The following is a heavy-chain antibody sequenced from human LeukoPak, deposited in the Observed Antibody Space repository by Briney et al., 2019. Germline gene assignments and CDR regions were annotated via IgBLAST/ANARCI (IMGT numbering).Heavy chain of an antibody. Sequence: GGSLRLSCAASGFTFSSYSMNWVRQAPGKGLEWVSSISSSSSYIYYADSVKGRFTISRDNAKNSLYLQMNSLRAEDTAVYYCARVEMATITPDYWGQGTLVTVSS. CDR1: GFTFSSYS. J-gene: IGHJ4*02. CDR3: ARVEMATITPDY. V-gene: IGHV3-21*01. D-gene: IGHD5-24*01. CDR2: ISSSSSYI.